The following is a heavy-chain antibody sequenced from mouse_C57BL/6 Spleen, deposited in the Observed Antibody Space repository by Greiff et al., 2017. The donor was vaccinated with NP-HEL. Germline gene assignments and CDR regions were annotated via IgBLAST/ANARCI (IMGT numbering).Heavy chain of an antibody. D-gene: IGHD1-1*01. Sequence: QVQLQQPGAELVKPGASVKLSCKASGYTFTSYWMQWVKQRPGQGLEWIGEIDPSDSYTNYNQKFKGKATLTVDTSSSTAYMQLSSLTSEDSAVYYCARGKSYYPFDYWGQGTTLTVSS. CDR1: GYTFTSYW. V-gene: IGHV1-50*01. CDR2: IDPSDSYT. J-gene: IGHJ2*01. CDR3: ARGKSYYPFDY.